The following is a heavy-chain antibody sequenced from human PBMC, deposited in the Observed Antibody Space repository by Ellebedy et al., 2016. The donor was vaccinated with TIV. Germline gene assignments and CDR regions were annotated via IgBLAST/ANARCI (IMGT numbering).Heavy chain of an antibody. V-gene: IGHV3-21*01. Sequence: PGGSLRLSCAASGLTVTSYTMNWVRQAPGKGLEWVSSISSSSTYIYYADSVKGRFTISRDNAKNSLYLQMNSLRAEDTAVYYCTRDQNYYGSGELNYWGQGTLVTVSS. D-gene: IGHD3-10*01. J-gene: IGHJ4*02. CDR2: ISSSSTYI. CDR3: TRDQNYYGSGELNY. CDR1: GLTVTSYT.